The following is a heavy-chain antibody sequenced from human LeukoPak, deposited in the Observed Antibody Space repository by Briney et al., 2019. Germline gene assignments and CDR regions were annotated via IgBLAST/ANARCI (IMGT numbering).Heavy chain of an antibody. CDR2: ISYDGSNK. D-gene: IGHD4-17*01. CDR3: AKDTTTVTTVIGCFDY. J-gene: IGHJ4*02. CDR1: GFTFSSYA. Sequence: PGGSLRLSCAASGFTFSSYAMHWVRQAPGKGLEWVAVISYDGSNKYYADSVKGRFTISRDNSKNTLYLQMNSLRAEDTAVYYCAKDTTTVTTVIGCFDYWGQGTLVTVSS. V-gene: IGHV3-30*04.